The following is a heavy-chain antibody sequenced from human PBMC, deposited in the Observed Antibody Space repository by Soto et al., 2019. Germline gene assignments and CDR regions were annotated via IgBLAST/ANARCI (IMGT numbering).Heavy chain of an antibody. Sequence: AAVKVSCKASGCIFATYIIHWVRQAPGQRRGWMGWIDAGNGNTKYSQKFQGRVTMTRDTSASTAYMELSSLTSEDTAVYYCARDFLVAAGVNWFDPWGQGTLVTVSS. V-gene: IGHV1-3*01. D-gene: IGHD6-13*01. CDR1: GCIFATYI. CDR3: ARDFLVAAGVNWFDP. CDR2: IDAGNGNT. J-gene: IGHJ5*02.